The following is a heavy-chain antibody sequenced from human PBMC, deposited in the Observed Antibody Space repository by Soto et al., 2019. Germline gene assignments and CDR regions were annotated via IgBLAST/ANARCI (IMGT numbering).Heavy chain of an antibody. D-gene: IGHD1-26*01. CDR1: GFTVSNNF. CDR3: ARDGNGQSGSPH. Sequence: EVQLVETGGGLIQTGGSLRLSREASGFTVSNNFMIWVRQAPGKGMEWVSLIYSDGSTHYADSVRGRFTISRDNSKNTLYLQMNSLRAEDTAVYYCARDGNGQSGSPHWGQGTLVTVSS. J-gene: IGHJ4*02. V-gene: IGHV3-53*02. CDR2: IYSDGST.